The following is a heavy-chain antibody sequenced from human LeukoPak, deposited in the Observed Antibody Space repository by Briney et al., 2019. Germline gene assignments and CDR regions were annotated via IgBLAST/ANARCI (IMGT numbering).Heavy chain of an antibody. V-gene: IGHV3-21*01. CDR2: ITTSSSYI. Sequence: GGSLRLSCAASGFTFSRYSMNWVRQAPGKGLEWVSSITTSSSYIYYADSVKGRFTISRDNAKNSLYLQMNSLRGEDTAVYYCARVGVVGATTGFDYWGQGTLVTVSS. J-gene: IGHJ4*02. D-gene: IGHD1-26*01. CDR1: GFTFSRYS. CDR3: ARVGVVGATTGFDY.